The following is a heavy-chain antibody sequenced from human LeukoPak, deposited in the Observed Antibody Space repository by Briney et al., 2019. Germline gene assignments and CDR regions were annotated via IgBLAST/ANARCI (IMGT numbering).Heavy chain of an antibody. V-gene: IGHV4-4*07. Sequence: ASGTLSLTCTVSGGSISSYYWSWSRQPAGKGLEWIGRIYTSGSTNYNPSLKSRVTMSVDTFKNQFSLKLSSVTAADTAVYYCASDLLRGYFDYWGQGTLVTVSS. CDR2: IYTSGST. CDR1: GGSISSYY. CDR3: ASDLLRGYFDY. J-gene: IGHJ4*02.